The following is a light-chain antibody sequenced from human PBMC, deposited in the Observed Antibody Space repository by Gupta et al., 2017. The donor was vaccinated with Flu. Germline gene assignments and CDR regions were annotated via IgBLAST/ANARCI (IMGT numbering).Light chain of an antibody. CDR2: TAS. V-gene: IGKV1-39*01. CDR1: RNIRNY. CDR3: QQGDSTPMT. Sequence: LQMSQSPSSLSASVGDRVTITCRAGRNIRNYLNWYQQKSGKAPKLLIYTASRLERGVPSRFSGSGSGTDFTLTISRLQPEDFGIYYCQQGDSTPMTFGGGSKVEIK. J-gene: IGKJ4*01.